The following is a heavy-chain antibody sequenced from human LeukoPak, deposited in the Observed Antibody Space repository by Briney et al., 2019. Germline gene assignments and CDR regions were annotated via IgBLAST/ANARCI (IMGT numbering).Heavy chain of an antibody. Sequence: SGTLSLACAVSGGSINSNYWWTWVRQSPGKGLEWIGEIYHTGSVNYNLSLESRVTISRDRSKNQFSLMLRSVTAADTAVYYCARHYDLWSGYNYWGQGLLVTVSS. J-gene: IGHJ4*02. CDR2: IYHTGSV. V-gene: IGHV4-4*02. CDR1: GGSINSNYW. D-gene: IGHD3-3*01. CDR3: ARHYDLWSGYNY.